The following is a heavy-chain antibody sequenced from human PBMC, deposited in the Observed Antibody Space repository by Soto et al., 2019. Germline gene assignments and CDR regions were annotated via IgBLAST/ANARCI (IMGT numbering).Heavy chain of an antibody. D-gene: IGHD3-3*01. Sequence: GGSLRLSCAASGFTFNNYAMTWVRQAPGKGLEWVSAISGGGDSTSYADSVKGRFTISRDNAKNTLYLQMNSLRAEDTAVYCCARDWTQAFDLWGQGTMVTVSS. V-gene: IGHV3-23*01. CDR1: GFTFNNYA. J-gene: IGHJ3*01. CDR3: ARDWTQAFDL. CDR2: ISGGGDST.